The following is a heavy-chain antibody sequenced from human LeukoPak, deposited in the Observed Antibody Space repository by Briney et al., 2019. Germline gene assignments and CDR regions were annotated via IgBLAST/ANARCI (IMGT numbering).Heavy chain of an antibody. D-gene: IGHD7-27*01. CDR2: MNPNSANT. CDR3: ERLGSRVDF. CDR1: GCTFTTYD. V-gene: IGHV1-8*01. J-gene: IGHJ4*02. Sequence: ASVKVSCKVSGCTFTTYDISWVRQATGQGLEWMGWMNPNSANTDYAQKFQGRVIMTRNTSINTAYMELSRLRFDDTALYYCERLGSRVDFWGQGTLVTVSS.